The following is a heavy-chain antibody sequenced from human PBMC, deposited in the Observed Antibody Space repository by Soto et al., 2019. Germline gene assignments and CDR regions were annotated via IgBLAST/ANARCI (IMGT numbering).Heavy chain of an antibody. V-gene: IGHV1-69*13. J-gene: IGHJ6*02. D-gene: IGHD3-3*01. CDR1: GGTFSSYA. CDR2: IIPIFGTA. Sequence: SVKVSCKASGGTFSSYAISWVRQAPGQGLEWMGGIIPIFGTANYAQKFQGRVTITADESTSTAYMELSSLRSEDTAVYYCARDSGFWSGYYPDSYHGMDVWGQGTTVTVSS. CDR3: ARDSGFWSGYYPDSYHGMDV.